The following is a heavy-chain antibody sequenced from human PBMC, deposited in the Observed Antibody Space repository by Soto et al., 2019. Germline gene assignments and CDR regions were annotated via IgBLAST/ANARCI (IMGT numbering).Heavy chain of an antibody. CDR3: ARLEYYGSGSYYSYGMDV. Sequence: GGSLRLSCAASGFTFRSYSMDWVRQAPGKGLEWVSHITSRSDTIYYADSVKGRFTISRDNAKNSLYLQMNSLRDEDTAVYYCARLEYYGSGSYYSYGMDVWGQGTTVTVSS. CDR2: ITSRSDTI. D-gene: IGHD3-10*01. J-gene: IGHJ6*02. V-gene: IGHV3-48*02. CDR1: GFTFRSYS.